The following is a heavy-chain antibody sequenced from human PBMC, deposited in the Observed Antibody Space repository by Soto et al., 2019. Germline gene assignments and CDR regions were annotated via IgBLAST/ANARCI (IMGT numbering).Heavy chain of an antibody. CDR3: EKLPSEVALS. Sequence: LSLSCSASGFTFGNFWIHWVREAPVKGLEWVSHIGPDGTDIVYADPVKGRFIISRDNARNTVYLQMNRLEAEDTAVYYCEKLPSEVALSWGQGTLVTVYS. CDR2: IGPDGTDI. D-gene: IGHD1-1*01. V-gene: IGHV3-74*03. J-gene: IGHJ5*02. CDR1: GFTFGNFW.